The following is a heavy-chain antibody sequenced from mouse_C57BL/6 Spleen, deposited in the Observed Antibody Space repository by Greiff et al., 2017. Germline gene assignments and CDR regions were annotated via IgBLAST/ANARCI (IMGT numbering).Heavy chain of an antibody. J-gene: IGHJ3*01. D-gene: IGHD1-1*02. Sequence: QVQLQQPGAELVMPGASVKLSCKASGYTFTSYWMHWVKQRPGQGLEWIGEIDPSDSYTNYNQKFKGKSTLTVDKSSSTAYMQLSSLTSEDSEVYDCAGKGGYSEGFAYWGQGTLVTASA. CDR1: GYTFTSYW. CDR3: AGKGGYSEGFAY. V-gene: IGHV1-69*01. CDR2: IDPSDSYT.